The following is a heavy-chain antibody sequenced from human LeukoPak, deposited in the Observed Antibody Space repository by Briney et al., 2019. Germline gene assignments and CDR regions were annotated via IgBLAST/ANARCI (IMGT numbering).Heavy chain of an antibody. V-gene: IGHV4-59*01. CDR2: TYYSGGT. CDR3: ARIVRHSFDY. CDR1: GGSINYYY. D-gene: IGHD2-21*01. Sequence: SETLSLTCTVSGGSINYYYWMWIRQPPGKGLEWIGYTYYSGGTHYNPSLKSRVTMLVDTSKNQFSLKLTAVTAADTAVYYCARIVRHSFDYWGQGTLVTVSS. J-gene: IGHJ4*02.